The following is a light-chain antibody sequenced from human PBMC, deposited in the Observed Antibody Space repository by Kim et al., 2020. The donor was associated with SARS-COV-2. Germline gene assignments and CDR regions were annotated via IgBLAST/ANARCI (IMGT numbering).Light chain of an antibody. CDR2: DAS. Sequence: GDRVTITCRASQSINIWLAWYQQKPEKAPNLLIYDASNLETGVPSRFSGSGSGTQFTLTISSLQPDDFATYYCQEYKSDSWTFGQGTKLEIK. J-gene: IGKJ1*01. V-gene: IGKV1-5*01. CDR1: QSINIW. CDR3: QEYKSDSWT.